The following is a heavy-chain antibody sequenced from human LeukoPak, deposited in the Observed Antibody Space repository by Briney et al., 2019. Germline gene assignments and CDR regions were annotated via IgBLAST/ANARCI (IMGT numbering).Heavy chain of an antibody. V-gene: IGHV4-39*01. CDR2: FYYSGSN. Sequence: PSETLSLTCTVSGGSISSSSYHWGWIRQPPGKGLVWIGSFYYSGSNYYNPSLKSRVTISVDTSKNQFSLKLSSVTAADTAVYYCARREWFGELLETYNWFDPWGQGTLVTVSS. J-gene: IGHJ5*02. CDR3: ARREWFGELLETYNWFDP. CDR1: GGSISSSSYH. D-gene: IGHD3-10*01.